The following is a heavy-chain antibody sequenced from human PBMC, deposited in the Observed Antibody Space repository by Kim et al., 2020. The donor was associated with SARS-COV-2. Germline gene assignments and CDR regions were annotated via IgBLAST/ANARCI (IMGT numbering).Heavy chain of an antibody. D-gene: IGHD6-13*01. CDR3: ARVGQGAAAAASFDY. Sequence: QKRQGRVTMTTDTSTSTAYMELRSLRSDDTAVYYCARVGQGAAAAASFDYWGQGTLVTVSS. V-gene: IGHV1-18*01. J-gene: IGHJ4*02.